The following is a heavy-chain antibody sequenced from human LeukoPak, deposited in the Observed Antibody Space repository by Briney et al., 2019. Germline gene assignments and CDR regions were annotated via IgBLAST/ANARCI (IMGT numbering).Heavy chain of an antibody. Sequence: PGGSLRLSCAASGFTVSDNYMSWVRQAPGKGLEWASVMYSGGDTYYANSVKGRFTFSGDISKNTLYLKMNGLRTEDTAMYYCARDAPQVPAAGVLASWGQGTLVTVSS. V-gene: IGHV3-53*01. J-gene: IGHJ5*02. CDR2: MYSGGDT. CDR3: ARDAPQVPAAGVLAS. CDR1: GFTVSDNY. D-gene: IGHD6-13*01.